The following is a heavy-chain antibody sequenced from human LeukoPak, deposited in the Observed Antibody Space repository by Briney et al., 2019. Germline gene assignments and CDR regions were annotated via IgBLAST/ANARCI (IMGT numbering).Heavy chain of an antibody. D-gene: IGHD5-24*01. J-gene: IGHJ4*02. Sequence: ASVKVSCKASGYTFTSYAMNWVRQAPGQGLEWMGWINTNTGNPTYAQGFTGRFVFSLDTSVSTAYLQISSLKAEDTAVYYCARPVEMATIQSPFDYWGQGTLVTVSS. V-gene: IGHV7-4-1*02. CDR3: ARPVEMATIQSPFDY. CDR2: INTNTGNP. CDR1: GYTFTSYA.